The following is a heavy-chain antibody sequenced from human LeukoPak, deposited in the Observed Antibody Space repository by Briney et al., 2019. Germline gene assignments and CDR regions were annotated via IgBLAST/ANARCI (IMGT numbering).Heavy chain of an antibody. CDR1: GFTFSSFA. J-gene: IGHJ4*02. Sequence: AGSLRLSCAAAGFTFSSFAMTWVRQAPGKGLEWVSVISGASGSTYYADSVKGRFTISRDNAKNSVYLQMNSLRDEDTAVYYCARDGFFFSGSYYGHVDYWGQGTLVTVSS. V-gene: IGHV3-23*01. CDR3: ARDGFFFSGSYYGHVDY. D-gene: IGHD1-26*01. CDR2: ISGASGST.